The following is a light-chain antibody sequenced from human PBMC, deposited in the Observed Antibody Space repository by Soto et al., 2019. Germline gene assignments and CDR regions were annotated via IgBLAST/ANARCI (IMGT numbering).Light chain of an antibody. CDR2: ATS. J-gene: IGKJ1*01. CDR1: QDIRSY. Sequence: DIQMTQSPSSLSASVGDRVTITCRAGQDIRSYLNWYQQKPGKAPQLLIYATSSLQIGVPSRFSASGSGTDFSLVITGLQLEDYSTYYCQQGYTSRWTSGQGTKVEI. V-gene: IGKV1-39*01. CDR3: QQGYTSRWT.